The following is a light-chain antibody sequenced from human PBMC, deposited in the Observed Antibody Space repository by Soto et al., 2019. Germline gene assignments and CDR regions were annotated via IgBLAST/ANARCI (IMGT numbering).Light chain of an antibody. CDR1: QSVSTW. V-gene: IGKV1-5*03. J-gene: IGKJ2*01. CDR3: QQYDIWPPYT. CDR2: KAS. Sequence: DIQMTQSPSTLSASVGDRVTIACRASQSVSTWLAWYQQKPGKAPKLLIYKASSLESGVPSRFSGGGSGTEFTVTISSLQSEDFAIYYCQQYDIWPPYTLGQGTKVDIK.